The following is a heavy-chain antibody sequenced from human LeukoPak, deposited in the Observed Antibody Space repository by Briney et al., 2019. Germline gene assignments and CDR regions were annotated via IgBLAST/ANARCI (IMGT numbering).Heavy chain of an antibody. J-gene: IGHJ4*02. CDR2: ISVSGGYT. D-gene: IGHD3-16*01. CDR3: ARERGPLDY. Sequence: GGSLRLSCVASGFTFSNYAMSWVRQAPGKGLEWVSAISVSGGYTHYADSVKGRFTISRDNAKNSLYLQMNSLRAEDTAVYYCARERGPLDYWGQGTLVIVPS. V-gene: IGHV3-23*01. CDR1: GFTFSNYA.